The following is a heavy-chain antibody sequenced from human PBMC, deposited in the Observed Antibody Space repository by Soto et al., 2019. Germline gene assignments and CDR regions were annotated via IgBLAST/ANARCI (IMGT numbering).Heavy chain of an antibody. J-gene: IGHJ4*02. CDR1: GYTFTGYY. Sequence: ASVKVSCKTSGYTFTGYYLNWVRQAPGRGLEWVGWINPKTGDTNNAQKFQGRVTMTTDTSISTGYMELSGLKSDDTAVYYCVTGDHLVLWAQGIRVTVSS. CDR3: VTGDHLVL. D-gene: IGHD6-6*01. CDR2: INPKTGDT. V-gene: IGHV1-2*02.